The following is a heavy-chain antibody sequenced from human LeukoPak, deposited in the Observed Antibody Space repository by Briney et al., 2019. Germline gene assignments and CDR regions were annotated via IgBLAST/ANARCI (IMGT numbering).Heavy chain of an antibody. D-gene: IGHD3-10*01. CDR2: ISSSSSYI. CDR3: ARVRGGYGSGSYSPSPVDY. J-gene: IGHJ4*02. CDR1: GFTFSSYS. Sequence: PGGSLRLSCAASGFTFSSYSVNWVRQAPGKGLEWVSSISSSSSYIYYADSVKGRFTISRDNAKNSLYLQMNSLRAEDTAVYYCARVRGGYGSGSYSPSPVDYWGQGTLVTVSS. V-gene: IGHV3-21*01.